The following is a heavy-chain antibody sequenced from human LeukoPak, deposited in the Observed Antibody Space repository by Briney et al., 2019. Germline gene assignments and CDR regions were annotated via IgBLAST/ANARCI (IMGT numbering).Heavy chain of an antibody. V-gene: IGHV4-30-4*01. CDR1: GGSISSGDYY. D-gene: IGHD6-13*01. J-gene: IGHJ4*02. CDR3: ARDLAAAGTFDY. Sequence: SQTLSLTCTVSGGSISSGDYYWSWIRQPPGKGLEWIGYIYHSGSTYYNPSLKSRVTISVDRSKNQFSLKLSSVTAADTAVYYCARDLAAAGTFDYWGQGTLVTVSS. CDR2: IYHSGST.